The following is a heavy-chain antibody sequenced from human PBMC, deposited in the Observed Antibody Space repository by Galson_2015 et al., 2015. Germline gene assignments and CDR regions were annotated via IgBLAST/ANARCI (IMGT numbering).Heavy chain of an antibody. V-gene: IGHV4-59*01. CDR3: ARGGRGDGYNL. D-gene: IGHD5-24*01. Sequence: ETLSLTCTVSGGSISTYYWNWIRQPPGKGLEWIGYIYYTGSTNYNPSLKSRVTISLDSSKNQFSLKLNSVTAADTAVYFCARGGRGDGYNLRGQGTLVTVSS. CDR2: IYYTGST. CDR1: GGSISTYY. J-gene: IGHJ4*02.